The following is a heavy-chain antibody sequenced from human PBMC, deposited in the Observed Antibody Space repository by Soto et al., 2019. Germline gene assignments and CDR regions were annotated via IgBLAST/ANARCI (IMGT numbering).Heavy chain of an antibody. CDR2: ISVSDAFI. CDR3: TRETVGGITGLDY. CDR1: GFNVGAFA. Sequence: EVQLLESGGDLVQPGGSLRLSCAASGFNVGAFAVNWVRQAPGKRLEWVSGISVSDAFIYYADSVRGRFSISRDASETILYPQMNSLRVDDTALYYCTRETVGGITGLDYWGPGTLVTVSS. D-gene: IGHD1-20*01. V-gene: IGHV3-23*01. J-gene: IGHJ4*02.